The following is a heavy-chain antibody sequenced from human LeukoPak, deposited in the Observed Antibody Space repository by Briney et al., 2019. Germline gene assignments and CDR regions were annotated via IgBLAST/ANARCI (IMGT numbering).Heavy chain of an antibody. CDR3: AKDHRRGY. Sequence: GGPLTLLCAVSGLTFSSHAMSWVPQAPGKGLEWVSAISGSGGSTYYADSVKGRFTISRDNSKNTLYLQMNSLRAEDTAVYYCAKDHRRGYWGQGTLVTVSS. V-gene: IGHV3-23*01. CDR2: ISGSGGST. D-gene: IGHD4-17*01. CDR1: GLTFSSHA. J-gene: IGHJ4*02.